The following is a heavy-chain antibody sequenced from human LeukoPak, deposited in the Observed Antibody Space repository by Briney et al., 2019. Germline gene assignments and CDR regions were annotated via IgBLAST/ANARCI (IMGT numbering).Heavy chain of an antibody. CDR1: GFTFSSYS. Sequence: GGSLRLSCAASGFTFSSYSMNWVRQAPGKGLEWVSSISTSSSYIYYADSVKGRFTISRDNAKKSLYLQMDSLRAEDTAVYYCASSAAAAQYYFNYWGRGTLVTVSS. D-gene: IGHD2-15*01. CDR2: ISTSSSYI. CDR3: ASSAAAAQYYFNY. V-gene: IGHV3-21*01. J-gene: IGHJ4*02.